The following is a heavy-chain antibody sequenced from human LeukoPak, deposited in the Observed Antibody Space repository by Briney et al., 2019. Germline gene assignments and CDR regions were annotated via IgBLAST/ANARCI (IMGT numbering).Heavy chain of an antibody. V-gene: IGHV3-66*01. J-gene: IGHJ4*02. Sequence: GGSLRLSCAASGFSVSSNYMSWVRQAPGKGLEWVSVIFSGGSTYFAGSVKGRFTISRDNSKNTLYLQMNSLRAEDTAVYYCARDRSGSGSYSYDNWGQGTLVTVSS. CDR2: IFSGGST. CDR3: ARDRSGSGSYSYDN. D-gene: IGHD3-10*01. CDR1: GFSVSSNY.